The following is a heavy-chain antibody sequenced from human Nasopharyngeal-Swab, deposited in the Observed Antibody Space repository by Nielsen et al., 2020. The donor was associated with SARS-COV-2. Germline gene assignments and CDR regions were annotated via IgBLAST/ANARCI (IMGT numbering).Heavy chain of an antibody. CDR1: GYTFSSYW. V-gene: IGHV3-74*01. Sequence: GESLKISCAASGYTFSSYWMHWVRQAPGKGLVWVSRINLDGSVIDYADSVKGRFTISRDNAKNSLYLQMNSLRAEETAVYYCARDQGSRFDSSGNYYYYYGMDVWGQGTTVTVSS. CDR3: ARDQGSRFDSSGNYYYYYGMDV. D-gene: IGHD3-22*01. CDR2: INLDGSVI. J-gene: IGHJ6*02.